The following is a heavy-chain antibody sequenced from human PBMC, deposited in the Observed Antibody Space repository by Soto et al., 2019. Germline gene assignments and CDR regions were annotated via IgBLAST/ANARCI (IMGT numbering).Heavy chain of an antibody. Sequence: PGGSLRLSCAASGFPFSDYSMNWVRQAPGKGLEWVSSISSTSSYIYFADSVKGRFTISRDNAKNSLYLQMNSLRAEDTAVYYCARDDLAAEFSHWGKGTLVTVSS. V-gene: IGHV3-21*01. CDR3: ARDDLAAEFSH. J-gene: IGHJ4*02. CDR1: GFPFSDYS. D-gene: IGHD6-13*01. CDR2: ISSTSSYI.